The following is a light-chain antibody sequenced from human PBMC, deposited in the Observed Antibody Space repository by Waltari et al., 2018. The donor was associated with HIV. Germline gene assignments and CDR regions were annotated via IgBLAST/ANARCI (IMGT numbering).Light chain of an antibody. CDR3: QAWDSSTVV. CDR2: QNN. Sequence: SSELTQPPSAHASPGQTGSIGSPGDNLGADYACWFQQKPGQSPVMVIYQNNKLPSGIPERFSGSNSGNTATLTISGTQAMDEADYYCQAWDSSTVVFGTGTKVTVL. CDR1: NLGADY. V-gene: IGLV3-1*01. J-gene: IGLJ1*01.